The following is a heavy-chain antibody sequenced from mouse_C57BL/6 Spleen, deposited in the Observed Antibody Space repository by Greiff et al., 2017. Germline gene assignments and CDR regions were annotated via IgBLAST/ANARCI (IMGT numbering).Heavy chain of an antibody. V-gene: IGHV2-9-1*01. CDR3: AREGVYYGCYYAMDY. D-gene: IGHD2-2*01. J-gene: IGHJ4*01. CDR2: IWTGGGT. CDR1: GFSLTSYA. Sequence: VQRVESGPGLVAPSQSLSITCTVSGFSLTSYAISWVRQPPGKGLEWLGVIWTGGGTNYNSALTSRLSISKYNSKSQVFLKMNSLQTDDTARYYCAREGVYYGCYYAMDYWGQGTSVTVSS.